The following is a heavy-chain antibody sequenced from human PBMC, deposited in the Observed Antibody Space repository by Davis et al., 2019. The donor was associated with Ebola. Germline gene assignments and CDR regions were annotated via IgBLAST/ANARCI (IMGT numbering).Heavy chain of an antibody. CDR2: IKSNAHGGIT. V-gene: IGHV3-15*01. CDR3: TTAALIRGVNWFDP. D-gene: IGHD3-10*01. Sequence: PGGSLRLSCAASGFTFSNIWMNWVRQAPGKGLEWVGRIKSNAHGGITEYAAPVKDRFTISRDDSKNTVYLQMNGLKTEDTAVYHCTTAALIRGVNWFDPWGQGTLVTVSS. CDR1: GFTFSNIW. J-gene: IGHJ5*02.